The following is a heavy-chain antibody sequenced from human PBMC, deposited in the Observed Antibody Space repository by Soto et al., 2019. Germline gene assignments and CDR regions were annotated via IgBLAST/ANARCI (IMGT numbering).Heavy chain of an antibody. Sequence: EVQLLESGGDLVQPGGSLRLACTASGFPFVSCAMNWVRQAPGKGLEWVSAISAGGTAFYADSVKGRFTISRDNSRDTVYLQMNSLRAEDTAVYYCAGEPKGGAYDMDVWGQGTTVTVSS. CDR1: GFPFVSCA. CDR2: ISAGGTA. J-gene: IGHJ6*02. V-gene: IGHV3-23*01. D-gene: IGHD1-26*01. CDR3: AGEPKGGAYDMDV.